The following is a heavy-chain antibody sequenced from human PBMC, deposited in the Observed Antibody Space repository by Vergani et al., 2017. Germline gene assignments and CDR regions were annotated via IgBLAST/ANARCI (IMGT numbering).Heavy chain of an antibody. V-gene: IGHV4-59*11. CDR2: IHYSENT. Sequence: QVQLQESGPGLVKSSETLSLTCSVSFDSIRNLYFNWIRQPPGKGLEWIGSIHYSENTNYNPTLKTRVTISVDTSKNQFSLTLTSVTAADTAVDYCASDTHRGQRADRWVQGILDTV. CDR3: ASDTHRGQRADR. D-gene: IGHD2-15*01. J-gene: IGHJ5*02. CDR1: FDSIRNLY.